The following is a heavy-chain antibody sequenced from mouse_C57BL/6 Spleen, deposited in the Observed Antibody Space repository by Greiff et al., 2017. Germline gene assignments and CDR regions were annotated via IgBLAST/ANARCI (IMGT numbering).Heavy chain of an antibody. Sequence: EVQLQQSGPELVKPGASVKISCKASGYTFTDYYMNWVKQSHGKSLEWIGDINPNNGGTSYNQKFKGKATLTVDKSSSTAYKELRSLTSEDSAVYYCARGDYDGDYWGQGTLVTVSA. CDR2: INPNNGGT. V-gene: IGHV1-26*01. CDR1: GYTFTDYY. D-gene: IGHD2-4*01. J-gene: IGHJ3*01. CDR3: ARGDYDGDY.